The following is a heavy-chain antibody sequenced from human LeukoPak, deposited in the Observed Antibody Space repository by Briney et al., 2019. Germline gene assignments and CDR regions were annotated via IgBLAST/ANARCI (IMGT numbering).Heavy chain of an antibody. V-gene: IGHV3-30*02. Sequence: GRSLRLSCAASGFTFSTYGMHWVRQAPGKGLEWVAFIRYDGSNKYYADSVKGRFTISRDNSKNTLYLQMNSLRAEDTAVYYCAKDGGIAARRGYFDYWGQGTLVTVSS. CDR3: AKDGGIAARRGYFDY. J-gene: IGHJ4*02. CDR2: IRYDGSNK. D-gene: IGHD6-6*01. CDR1: GFTFSTYG.